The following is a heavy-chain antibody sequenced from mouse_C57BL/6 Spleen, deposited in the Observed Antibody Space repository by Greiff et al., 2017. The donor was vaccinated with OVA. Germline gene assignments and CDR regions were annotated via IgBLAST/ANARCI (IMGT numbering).Heavy chain of an antibody. CDR1: GYTFTSYW. CDR2: IYPSDSET. J-gene: IGHJ2*01. CDR3: ARGWYYFDY. D-gene: IGHD2-3*01. Sequence: QVQLQQPGAELVRPGSSVKLSCKASGYTFTSYWMDWVKQRPGQGLEWIGNIYPSDSETHYNQKFKDKATLTVDKSSSTAYMQLSSLTSEDSAVYYCARGWYYFDYWGQGTTLTVSS. V-gene: IGHV1-61*01.